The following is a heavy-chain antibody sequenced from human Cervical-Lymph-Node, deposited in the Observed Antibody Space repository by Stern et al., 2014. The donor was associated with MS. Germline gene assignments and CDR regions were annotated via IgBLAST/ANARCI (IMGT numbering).Heavy chain of an antibody. V-gene: IGHV1-2*02. CDR2: ISPKTGSA. CDR3: ARDRGSYSDY. J-gene: IGHJ4*02. Sequence: VHLVESGAEVERPGASVKVSCKASGYTFTAYFLHWVRQAPGQGLECMGWISPKTGSATYAQKFQDRVTMTRDTSINTGYMEVSSLRSDDTAVYYCARDRGSYSDYWGQGTLVAVSS. D-gene: IGHD1-26*01. CDR1: GYTFTAYF.